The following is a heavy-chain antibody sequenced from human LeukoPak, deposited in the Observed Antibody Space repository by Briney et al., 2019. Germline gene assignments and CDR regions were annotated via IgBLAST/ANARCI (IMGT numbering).Heavy chain of an antibody. CDR3: AKARYTPETDAENDY. CDR2: VNSDGSST. J-gene: IGHJ4*02. D-gene: IGHD5-18*01. Sequence: GGSLSLSCAASGFTFTNYWMHWVRQAPGKGLVWVSRVNSDGSSTSYADSVKGRFTIFRDNAKNTLYLQMSSLRVEDAAVYYCAKARYTPETDAENDYWGQGTLVTVSS. CDR1: GFTFTNYW. V-gene: IGHV3-74*01.